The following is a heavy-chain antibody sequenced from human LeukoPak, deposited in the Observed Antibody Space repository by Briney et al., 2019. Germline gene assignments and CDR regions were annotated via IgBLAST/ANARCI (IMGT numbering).Heavy chain of an antibody. CDR3: AKHFLVDSALDY. D-gene: IGHD5-18*01. J-gene: IGHJ4*02. V-gene: IGHV4-59*08. CDR2: IYYSGST. Sequence: PSETLSLTCTVSGVSISSYYWSWIRQPPGKGLEWIGYIYYSGSTNYNPSLKSRVTMSLETSKNQFSLKLSSVTAADTAVYYCAKHFLVDSALDYWGQGTLVTVSS. CDR1: GVSISSYY.